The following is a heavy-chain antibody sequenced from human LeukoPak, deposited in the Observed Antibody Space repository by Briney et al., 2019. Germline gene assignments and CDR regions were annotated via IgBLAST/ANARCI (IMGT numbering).Heavy chain of an antibody. CDR1: VYTFTGYY. Sequence: ASVKVSCKASVYTFTGYYMHWVRQAPGQGLEWMGWINPNRGGTNYAQKFQGRVTMTRDTSISTAYMELSRLRSDDTAVYYCARGRYYYDSSGYYFDYWGQGTLVTVSS. J-gene: IGHJ4*02. V-gene: IGHV1-2*02. CDR2: INPNRGGT. D-gene: IGHD3-22*01. CDR3: ARGRYYYDSSGYYFDY.